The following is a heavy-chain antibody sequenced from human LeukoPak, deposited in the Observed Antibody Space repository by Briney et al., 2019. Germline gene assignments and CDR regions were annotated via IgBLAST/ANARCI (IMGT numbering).Heavy chain of an antibody. CDR3: ARADQFGEFTFDY. V-gene: IGHV4-59*01. Sequence: PSETLSLTCTVSGGSISGYYWSWIRQPPGKGLEWIGYIYYSGSTNYNPSLKSRVTISVDTSKNQFSLKLSSVTAADTAVYYCARADQFGEFTFDYWGQGTLVTVSS. CDR1: GGSISGYY. CDR2: IYYSGST. D-gene: IGHD3-10*01. J-gene: IGHJ4*02.